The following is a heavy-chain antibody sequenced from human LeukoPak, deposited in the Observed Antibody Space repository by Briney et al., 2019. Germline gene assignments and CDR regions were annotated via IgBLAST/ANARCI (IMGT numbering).Heavy chain of an antibody. CDR2: ISGRSFSI. CDR1: GFAFNESY. D-gene: IGHD1-26*01. CDR3: AMGKRRFDS. Sequence: GGSLRLSCAASGFAFNESYMTWIRQAPGKGLEWVGYISGRSFSIYYADSVQGRFTISRDNPTNSLFLHMSSLRADDTAVYFWAMGKRRFDSWGQGTLVTVSS. J-gene: IGHJ5*01. V-gene: IGHV3-11*01.